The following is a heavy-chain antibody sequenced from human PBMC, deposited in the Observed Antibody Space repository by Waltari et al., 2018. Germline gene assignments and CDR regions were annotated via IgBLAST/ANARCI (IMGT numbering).Heavy chain of an antibody. CDR2: IYSGGST. CDR3: ARAKRDSSGWYGDY. D-gene: IGHD6-19*01. V-gene: IGHV3-53*04. Sequence: SCAASGFTVSSNYMSWVRQAPGKGLEWVSVIYSGGSTYYADSVKGRFTISRHNSKNTLYLQMNSLRAEDTAVYYCARAKRDSSGWYGDYWGQGTLVTVSS. J-gene: IGHJ4*02. CDR1: GFTVSSNY.